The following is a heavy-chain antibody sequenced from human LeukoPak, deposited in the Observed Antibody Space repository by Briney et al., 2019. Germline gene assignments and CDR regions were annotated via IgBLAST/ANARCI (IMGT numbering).Heavy chain of an antibody. J-gene: IGHJ4*02. D-gene: IGHD3-9*01. CDR3: AREAYDILTGYSYYFDY. V-gene: IGHV4-59*01. Sequence: PSETLSLTCTVSGDSISSYYWNWIRQPPGKGLEWIGYIYYSGSTNYNPSLKSRLTISLDTSKKQFSLKLSSVTAADTAVYYCAREAYDILTGYSYYFDYWGQGTLVTVSS. CDR2: IYYSGST. CDR1: GDSISSYY.